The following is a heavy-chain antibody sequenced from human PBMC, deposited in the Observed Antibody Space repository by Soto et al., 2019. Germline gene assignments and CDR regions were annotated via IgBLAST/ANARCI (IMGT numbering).Heavy chain of an antibody. D-gene: IGHD1-7*01. Sequence: QVQLVQSGAEVKKPGASVKVSCKASGYIFTGHEINWVRQATGQGLEWMGWMNPNGGNTGYAQKFQGRVTMTRNTSTNIAYMELSSLRSEDTAVYFCARGIRATGTTPANYYYGMDVWGQGTTVTVSS. CDR3: ARGIRATGTTPANYYYGMDV. CDR1: GYIFTGHE. V-gene: IGHV1-8*01. J-gene: IGHJ6*02. CDR2: MNPNGGNT.